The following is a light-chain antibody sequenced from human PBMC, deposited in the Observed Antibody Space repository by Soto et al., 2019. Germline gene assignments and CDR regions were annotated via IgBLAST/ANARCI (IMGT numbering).Light chain of an antibody. CDR2: GAS. J-gene: IGKJ5*01. CDR3: QQYSSSPS. Sequence: EIVMTQSPTTLSVSPGERATLSCRVSQSVSTNLAWYQQKPGQVPSLLIYGASTRASGIPARFSGSGSGTEFTLTIGSLQSEDFAVYYRQQYSSSPSFGQGTRLEIK. V-gene: IGKV3-15*01. CDR1: QSVSTN.